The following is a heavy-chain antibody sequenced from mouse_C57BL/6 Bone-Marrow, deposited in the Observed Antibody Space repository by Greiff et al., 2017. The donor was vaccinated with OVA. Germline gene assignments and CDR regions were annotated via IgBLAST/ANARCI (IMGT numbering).Heavy chain of an antibody. CDR3: ARQLRLRGYFDY. CDR1: GYTFTDYE. Sequence: QVQLKQSGAELVRPGASVTLSCKASGYTFTDYEMHWVKQTPVHGLEWIGAIDPETGGTAYNQKFKGKAILTADKSSSTAYMELRSLTSEDSAVYYCARQLRLRGYFDYWGQGTTLTVSS. CDR2: IDPETGGT. V-gene: IGHV1-15*01. D-gene: IGHD3-2*02. J-gene: IGHJ2*01.